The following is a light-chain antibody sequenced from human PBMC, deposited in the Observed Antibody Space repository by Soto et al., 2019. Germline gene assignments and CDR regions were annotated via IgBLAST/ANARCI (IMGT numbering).Light chain of an antibody. CDR2: DAS. J-gene: IGKJ1*01. CDR3: QQFSSTPWT. Sequence: EIVLTQSPGTLSFSPGERATLSCRASQRVSSTYLAWYQQKPGRAPRLLIYDASSRATGIPDRFSGSGSGTDFTLTISRLEPEDFAVYYCQQFSSTPWTFGQGTEVEIK. CDR1: QRVSSTY. V-gene: IGKV3-20*01.